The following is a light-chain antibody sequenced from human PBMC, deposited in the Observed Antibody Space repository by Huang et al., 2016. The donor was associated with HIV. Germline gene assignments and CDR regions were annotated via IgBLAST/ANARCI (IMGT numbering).Light chain of an antibody. Sequence: EIVMTQSPAILSVSPGERATLSCRASQSVSTNLAWYQQKPGQTPRLLIYGASTRAARFPARFSGSGSGTEFTLPISSLQSADFAVYYCEQYNNWPPEETFGPGTKVDMK. V-gene: IGKV3-15*01. CDR1: QSVSTN. CDR2: GAS. CDR3: EQYNNWPPEET. J-gene: IGKJ3*01.